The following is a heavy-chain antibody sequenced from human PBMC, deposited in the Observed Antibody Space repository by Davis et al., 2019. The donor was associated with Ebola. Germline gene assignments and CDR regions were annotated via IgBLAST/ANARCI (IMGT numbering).Heavy chain of an antibody. CDR3: ARTYYGSIVSPPD. D-gene: IGHD3-10*01. V-gene: IGHV2-70*11. J-gene: IGHJ4*02. CDR1: GGSISNYYW. Sequence: LRLSCTVSGGSISNYYWSWIRQPPGRALEWLARIDWDDDKYYSTSLKTRLTISKDTSINQVVLTMTNVDPVDTGTYYCARTYYGSIVSPPDWGQGTPVTVSS. CDR2: IDWDDDK.